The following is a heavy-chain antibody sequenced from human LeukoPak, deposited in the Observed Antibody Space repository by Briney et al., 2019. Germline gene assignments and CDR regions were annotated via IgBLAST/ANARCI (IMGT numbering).Heavy chain of an antibody. CDR2: ISWNSGSI. Sequence: GRSLRLSCAASGFTFDDYAMHWVRQAPGKGLEWVSGISWNSGSIGYADSVKGRFTISRDNAKNSLYLQMNSLRAEDTALYYCAKDHSSSWFYWGQGTLVTVSS. J-gene: IGHJ4*02. V-gene: IGHV3-9*01. CDR3: AKDHSSSWFY. D-gene: IGHD6-13*01. CDR1: GFTFDDYA.